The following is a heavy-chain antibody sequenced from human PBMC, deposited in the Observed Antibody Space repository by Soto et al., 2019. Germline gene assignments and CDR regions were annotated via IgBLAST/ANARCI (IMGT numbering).Heavy chain of an antibody. CDR1: GYTFTSYG. Sequence: ASMKVSCKASGYTFTSYGISWVRQAPGQGLEWMGWISAYNGNTNYAQKLQGRVTMTTDTSTSTAYMELRSLRSDDTAVYYCARASEYYDILTGYYNVFFNWFDPWGQGTLVTVSS. CDR3: ARASEYYDILTGYYNVFFNWFDP. D-gene: IGHD3-9*01. V-gene: IGHV1-18*01. J-gene: IGHJ5*02. CDR2: ISAYNGNT.